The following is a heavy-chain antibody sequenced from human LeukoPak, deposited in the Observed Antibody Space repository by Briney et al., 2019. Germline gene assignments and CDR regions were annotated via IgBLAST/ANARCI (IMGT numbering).Heavy chain of an antibody. V-gene: IGHV1-8*01. CDR3: ARGGVLRYFDWFPIYYYGMDV. J-gene: IGHJ6*02. CDR1: GYTFTSYD. Sequence: GASVKVSCKASGYTFTSYDINWVRQAGGQGLEGMGWMNPNSGNTGYAQKFQGRVTMTRNTSISTAYMELSSLRSEDTAVYYCARGGVLRYFDWFPIYYYGMDVWGQGTTVTVSS. CDR2: MNPNSGNT. D-gene: IGHD3-9*01.